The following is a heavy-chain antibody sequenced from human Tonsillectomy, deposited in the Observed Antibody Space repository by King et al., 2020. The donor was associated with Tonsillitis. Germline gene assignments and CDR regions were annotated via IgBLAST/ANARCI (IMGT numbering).Heavy chain of an antibody. D-gene: IGHD3-10*01. CDR2: ISGSGGST. V-gene: IGHV3-23*04. CDR1: GFTFSSYT. CDR3: AKDSQLYGSGSCYSDY. J-gene: IGHJ4*02. Sequence: VQLVESGGGLVQPGGSLRLSCAASGFTFSSYTMSWVRQAPGKGLEWVSTISGSGGSTYYEDSVKGRFTISRDNSKNTLYLQMNSLRAEDTAVYYCAKDSQLYGSGSCYSDYWGQGTLVTVSS.